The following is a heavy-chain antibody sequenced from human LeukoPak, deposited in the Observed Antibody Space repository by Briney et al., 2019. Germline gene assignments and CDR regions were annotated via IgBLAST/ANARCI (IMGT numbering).Heavy chain of an antibody. CDR3: AAQWFGELQLDY. V-gene: IGHV3-23*01. J-gene: IGHJ4*02. D-gene: IGHD3-10*01. CDR1: GFTFSSYA. CDR2: ISGSGGST. Sequence: GGSLRLSCAASGFTFSSYAMSWVRQAPGKGLEWVSAISGSGGSTYYADSVKGRFTISRDNSKNTLYLQMNSLRAEDTAVYYCAAQWFGELQLDYWGQGTLVTVSS.